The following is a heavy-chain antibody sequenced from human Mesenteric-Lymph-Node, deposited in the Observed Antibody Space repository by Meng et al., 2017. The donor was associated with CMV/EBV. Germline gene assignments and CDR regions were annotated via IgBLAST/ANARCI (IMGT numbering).Heavy chain of an antibody. V-gene: IGHV3-33*06. Sequence: GESLKISCAASGFTFSSYGMHWVRQAPGKGLEWVAVIWYDGSNKYYADSVKGRFTISRDDSKNTLYLQMNSLRAEDTAVYYCAKELVAAALWGMDVWGQGTTVTVSS. CDR3: AKELVAAALWGMDV. CDR2: IWYDGSNK. J-gene: IGHJ6*02. D-gene: IGHD6-13*01. CDR1: GFTFSSYG.